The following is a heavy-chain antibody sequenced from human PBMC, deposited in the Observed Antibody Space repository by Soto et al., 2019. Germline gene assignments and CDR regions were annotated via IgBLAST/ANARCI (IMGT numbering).Heavy chain of an antibody. CDR2: IRSKTYGGTA. V-gene: IGHV3-49*04. J-gene: IGHJ4*02. CDR1: GFTFGDHT. Sequence: ESGGGLVQPGRSLRLSCPTSGFTFGDHTMTWVRQAPGKGLEWVGFIRSKTYGGTAEYAASVKGRFTISREDSQRIAYLQMNTLITEDTAVYYCARDQMFAFDSWGQGTLVTVSS. CDR3: ARDQMFAFDS. D-gene: IGHD3-10*02.